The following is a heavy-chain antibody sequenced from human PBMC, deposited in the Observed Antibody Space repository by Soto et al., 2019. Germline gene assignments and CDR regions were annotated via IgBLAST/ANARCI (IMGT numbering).Heavy chain of an antibody. D-gene: IGHD6-13*01. CDR2: ISYDGSNK. V-gene: IGHV3-30*18. CDR3: AKESSSWTDAFDI. CDR1: GFTFSSYG. Sequence: QVQLVESGGGVVQPGRSLRLSCAASGFTFSSYGMHWVRQAPGKGLEWVAVISYDGSNKYYADSVKGRFTISRDNSKNTLYLQMNSLRAEDTAVYYCAKESSSWTDAFDIGGQGTMVTVSS. J-gene: IGHJ3*02.